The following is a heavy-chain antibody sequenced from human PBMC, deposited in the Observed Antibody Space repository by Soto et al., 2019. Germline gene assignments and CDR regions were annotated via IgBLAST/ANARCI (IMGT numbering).Heavy chain of an antibody. V-gene: IGHV1-18*01. D-gene: IGHD3-9*01. J-gene: IGHJ4*02. CDR2: ISAYNGNT. CDR1: GYTFTSYG. CDR3: ARGSYYDILTGYYLFDY. Sequence: GASVKVSCKASGYTFTSYGISWVRQAPGQGLEWMGWISAYNGNTNYAQKLQGRVTMTTDTSTSTAYMELRSLRSDDTAVYYCARGSYYDILTGYYLFDYWGQGTLVTVSS.